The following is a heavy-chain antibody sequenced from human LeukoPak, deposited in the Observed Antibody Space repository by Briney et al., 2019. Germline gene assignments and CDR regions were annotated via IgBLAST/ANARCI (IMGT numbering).Heavy chain of an antibody. CDR3: ARQRTHCSGGSCYSGAFDI. J-gene: IGHJ3*02. CDR2: IYPGDSDT. Sequence: GESLKISCKGSGYSFTSYWIGWVRHMPGKGLEWMGIIYPGDSDTRYSPSFQGQVTISADKPISTAYLQWSSLKASDTAMYYCARQRTHCSGGSCYSGAFDIWGQGTMVTVSS. CDR1: GYSFTSYW. V-gene: IGHV5-51*01. D-gene: IGHD2-15*01.